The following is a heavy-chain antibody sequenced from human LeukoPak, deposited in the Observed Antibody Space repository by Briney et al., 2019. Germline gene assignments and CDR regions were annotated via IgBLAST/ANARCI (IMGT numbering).Heavy chain of an antibody. D-gene: IGHD4-23*01. CDR1: GGSISSSSYY. CDR2: IYYSGST. V-gene: IGHV4-39*01. CDR3: ARAGAHYHGGKYYYYGMDV. Sequence: PSETLSLTCTVSGGSISSSSYYWGWIRQPPGKGLEWIGSIYYSGSTYYNPSLKSRVTISVDTSKNQFSLKLSSVTAADTAVYYCARAGAHYHGGKYYYYGMDVWGQGTTVTVSS. J-gene: IGHJ6*02.